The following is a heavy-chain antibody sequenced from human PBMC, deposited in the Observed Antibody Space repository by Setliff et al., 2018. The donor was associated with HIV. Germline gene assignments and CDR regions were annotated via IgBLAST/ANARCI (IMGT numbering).Heavy chain of an antibody. CDR1: GGSLSSGYDY. Sequence: TLSLTCTVSGGSLSSGYDYWTWLRQPAGKGLEWIGHTYISGNSNYNPSLKSRVTISIDTSKNQFSLKLSSVTAADTAVYYCARDLRDLSDYGDAYYYYMDVWGKGTKVTVSS. V-gene: IGHV4-61*09. CDR2: TYISGNS. J-gene: IGHJ6*03. CDR3: ARDLRDLSDYGDAYYYYMDV. D-gene: IGHD4-17*01.